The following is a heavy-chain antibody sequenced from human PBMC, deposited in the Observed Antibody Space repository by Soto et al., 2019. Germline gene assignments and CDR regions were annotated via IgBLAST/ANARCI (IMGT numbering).Heavy chain of an antibody. D-gene: IGHD2-2*01. Sequence: VKVSCKASGGTFSSYTISWVRQAPGQGLEWMGRIIPILGIANYAQKFQGRVTITADKSTSTAYMELSSLRSEDTAVYYCASPRYCSSASCREALDYWGQGTLVTVSS. CDR3: ASPRYCSSASCREALDY. CDR1: GGTFSSYT. V-gene: IGHV1-69*02. J-gene: IGHJ4*02. CDR2: IIPILGIA.